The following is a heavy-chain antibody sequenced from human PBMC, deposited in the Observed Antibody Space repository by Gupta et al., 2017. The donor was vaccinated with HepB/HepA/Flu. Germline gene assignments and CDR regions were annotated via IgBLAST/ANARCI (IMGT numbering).Heavy chain of an antibody. J-gene: IGHJ4*02. Sequence: EVQLLESGGGLVQPGESLRLSCAASGFTFSSYAMSWVRQAPGKGLEWVSVITGSGGDTYYADSVKGRFTISRDNSKNTLYLQMNSLRAEDTAVYYCAKNKEDSGWLRPFDYWGQGTLVPVSS. D-gene: IGHD6-19*01. CDR1: GFTFSSYA. V-gene: IGHV3-23*01. CDR3: AKNKEDSGWLRPFDY. CDR2: ITGSGGDT.